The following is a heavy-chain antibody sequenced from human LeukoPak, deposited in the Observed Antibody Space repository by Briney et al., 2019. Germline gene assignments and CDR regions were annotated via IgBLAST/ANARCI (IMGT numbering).Heavy chain of an antibody. CDR1: GGSITSYY. CDR2: IYYGGYT. V-gene: IGHV4-59*01. D-gene: IGHD2-2*01. Sequence: SETLSLTCTVSGGSITSYYWSWMRQPPGKGPEWIGYIYYGGYTDYNPPLKSRVTMSVDTSKNQFSLKLTSGTAADTAIYYCARIMGFCSSTTCYPRFDPWGQGTLVTVSS. CDR3: ARIMGFCSSTTCYPRFDP. J-gene: IGHJ5*02.